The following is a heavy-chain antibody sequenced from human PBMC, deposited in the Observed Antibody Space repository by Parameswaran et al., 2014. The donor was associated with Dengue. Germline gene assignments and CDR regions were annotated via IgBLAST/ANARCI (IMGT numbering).Heavy chain of an antibody. CDR3: ARAEYCSGGSCSI. D-gene: IGHD2-15*01. Sequence: WVRQAPGQGLEWMGIINPSGGSTSYAQKFQGRVTMTRDTSTSTVYMELSSLRSEDTAVYYCARAEYCSGGSCSIWGQGTMVTVSS. V-gene: IGHV1-46*01. CDR2: INPSGGST. J-gene: IGHJ3*02.